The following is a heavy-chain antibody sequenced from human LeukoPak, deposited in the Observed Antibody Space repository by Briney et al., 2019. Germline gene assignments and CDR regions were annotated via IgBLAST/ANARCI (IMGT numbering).Heavy chain of an antibody. D-gene: IGHD6-13*01. CDR1: GGSISSYY. J-gene: IGHJ4*02. V-gene: IGHV4-59*01. Sequence: PSETLSLTCTVSGGSISSYYWSWIRQPPGKGLEWIGYIYYSGSTNYNPSLKSRVTISVDTSKNQFSLKLSSVTAADTAVYYCARVISSWYNYFDYWGQGTLVTVSS. CDR3: ARVISSWYNYFDY. CDR2: IYYSGST.